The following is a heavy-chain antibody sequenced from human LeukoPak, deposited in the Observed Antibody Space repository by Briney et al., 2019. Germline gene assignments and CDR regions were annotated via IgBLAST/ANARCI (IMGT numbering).Heavy chain of an antibody. CDR1: GGSISGPY. V-gene: IGHV4-59*08. J-gene: IGHJ4*02. Sequence: SETLSLTCTVSGGSISGPYWSWIRQPPGKGLEWIAYVYYSGDTNYNPSLKSRAAISLDTSKNRFSLTVTSVTAADTAIYYCARHTYARPFDFWGQGTLVTVSS. CDR3: ARHTYARPFDF. D-gene: IGHD6-6*01. CDR2: VYYSGDT.